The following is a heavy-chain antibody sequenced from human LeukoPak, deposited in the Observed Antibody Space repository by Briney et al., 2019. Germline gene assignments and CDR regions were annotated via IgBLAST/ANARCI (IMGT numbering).Heavy chain of an antibody. CDR1: GFTFSSYW. CDR3: ARVTDVWGSYRFFDY. D-gene: IGHD3-16*02. J-gene: IGHJ4*02. V-gene: IGHV3-7*01. Sequence: RPGGSLRLSCAASGFTFSSYWMSWVRQAPGKGLEWVANIKQDGSEKYYVDSVKGRFTISRDNAKNSLYLQMSSLRAEDTAVYYCARVTDVWGSYRFFDYWGQGTLVTVSS. CDR2: IKQDGSEK.